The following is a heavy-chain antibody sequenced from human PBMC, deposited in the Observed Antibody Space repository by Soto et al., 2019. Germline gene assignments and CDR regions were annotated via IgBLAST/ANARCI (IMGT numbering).Heavy chain of an antibody. CDR1: GGSISSYY. D-gene: IGHD3-3*01. Sequence: PSETRSLTCTVSGGSISSYYWSWIRQPPGKELEWIGYIYYSGSTNYNPSLKSRVTISVDTSKNQFSLKLSSVTAADTAVYYCAGVDLWNSCVWGKGTTVSVSP. CDR3: AGVDLWNSCV. J-gene: IGHJ6*04. V-gene: IGHV4-59*08. CDR2: IYYSGST.